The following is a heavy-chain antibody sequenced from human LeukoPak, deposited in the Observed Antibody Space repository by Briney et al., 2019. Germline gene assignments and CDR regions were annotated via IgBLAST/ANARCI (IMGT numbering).Heavy chain of an antibody. Sequence: QPGGSLRLSCAASGFTFSSYEMNWVRQAPGKGLEWVSAISGPGGSWDYADSVKGRFTISRDNSKNTLFLQMNSLRAEDTAIYYCAKKVGLVSAPLYYFDVWGQGTLVTVSS. J-gene: IGHJ4*02. V-gene: IGHV3-23*01. CDR2: ISGPGGSW. CDR1: GFTFSSYE. D-gene: IGHD5/OR15-5a*01. CDR3: AKKVGLVSAPLYYFDV.